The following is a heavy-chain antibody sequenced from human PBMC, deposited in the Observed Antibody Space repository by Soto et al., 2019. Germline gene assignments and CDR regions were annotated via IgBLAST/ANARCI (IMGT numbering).Heavy chain of an antibody. CDR3: ARDQLEGNGFDP. Sequence: QLQLQESGSGLVRPSQTLSLTCAVSGGSISSGGYSWNWIRQPPGKGLEWIGYIYHSGSTLYNPSLNSRVTISVDKSKTQFSLKLTSVTAADTAVYYCARDQLEGNGFDPWGQGTLVTVSS. CDR2: IYHSGST. V-gene: IGHV4-30-2*01. CDR1: GGSISSGGYS. J-gene: IGHJ5*02. D-gene: IGHD1-1*01.